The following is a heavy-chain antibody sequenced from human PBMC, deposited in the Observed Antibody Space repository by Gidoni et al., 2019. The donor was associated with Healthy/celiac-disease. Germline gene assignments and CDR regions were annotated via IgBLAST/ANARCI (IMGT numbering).Heavy chain of an antibody. J-gene: IGHJ6*04. V-gene: IGHV4-38-2*02. CDR2: SYHRGST. CDR1: GYSISSGYY. CDR3: AGTADHTYYDDIWGSYRYPYYYGMDV. Sequence: QVQLQESGPGLVKPSETLSLTCTVSGYSISSGYYWGWIRKPPGKGREWIGRSYHRGSTYYNPDLKSLVTRSVDTAKNKCSLKLSSVTAADTAVYYCAGTADHTYYDDIWGSYRYPYYYGMDVWGKGTTVTVSS. D-gene: IGHD3-16*02.